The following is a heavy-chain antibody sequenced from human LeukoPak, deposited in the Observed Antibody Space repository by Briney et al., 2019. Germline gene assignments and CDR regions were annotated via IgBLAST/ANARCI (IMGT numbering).Heavy chain of an antibody. J-gene: IGHJ4*02. D-gene: IGHD2-15*01. V-gene: IGHV3-23*01. CDR3: AKKAYCSGGSCYPHAGLDY. CDR2: IRISGDST. Sequence: GGSLRLSCAASGFTFSSYAMSWVRQAPGKGLEWVSTIRISGDSTYYADSVKGRFTISRDNSKNTLYLQMNSLRAEDTAVYYCAKKAYCSGGSCYPHAGLDYWGQGILVTVSS. CDR1: GFTFSSYA.